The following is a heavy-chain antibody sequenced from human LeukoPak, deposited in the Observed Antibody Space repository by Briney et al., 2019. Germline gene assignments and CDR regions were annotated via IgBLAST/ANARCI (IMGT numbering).Heavy chain of an antibody. J-gene: IGHJ1*01. Sequence: GGSLRLSCAASRFTFNNYWMHWVRQAPGKGLVWVSCIKSDGQITTYADSVKGRFTTSRDNAKNTFYLQMNSLRVEDAAVYYCLLIILGGSSQHWGQGTLVSVSS. D-gene: IGHD3-3*01. CDR1: RFTFNNYW. V-gene: IGHV3-74*01. CDR2: IKSDGQIT. CDR3: LLIILGGSSQH.